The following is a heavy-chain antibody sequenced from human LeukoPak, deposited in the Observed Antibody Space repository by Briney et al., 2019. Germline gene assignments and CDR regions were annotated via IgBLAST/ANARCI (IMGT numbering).Heavy chain of an antibody. CDR1: GFTVSSNY. V-gene: IGHV3-53*01. CDR3: ARDPSMSMVRGAQYYYYYMDV. Sequence: GGSLRLSCAASGFTVSSNYMSWVRQAPGKGLEWVSVIYSGGSTYYADSVKGRFTISRDNAKNSLYLQMNSLRAEDTAVYYCARDPSMSMVRGAQYYYYYMDVWGKGTTVTISS. CDR2: IYSGGST. J-gene: IGHJ6*03. D-gene: IGHD3-10*01.